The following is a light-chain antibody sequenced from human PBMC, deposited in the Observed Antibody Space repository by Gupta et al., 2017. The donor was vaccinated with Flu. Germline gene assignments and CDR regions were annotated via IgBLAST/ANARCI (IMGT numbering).Light chain of an antibody. V-gene: IGKV1-5*03. CDR3: QQYNTYSWT. CDR2: KAS. Sequence: PSTLPASGEDRVTITCRASQSISSWLAWYQQKPGKAPKLLIYKASSLESGVPSRFSGSGSGTEFTLTISSLQPDDFATYYCQQYNTYSWTFGQGTKVEIK. CDR1: QSISSW. J-gene: IGKJ1*01.